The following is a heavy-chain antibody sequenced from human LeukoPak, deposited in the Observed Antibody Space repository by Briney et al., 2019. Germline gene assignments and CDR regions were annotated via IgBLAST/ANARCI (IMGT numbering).Heavy chain of an antibody. CDR3: ARDHTLNAFDI. D-gene: IGHD2-2*02. V-gene: IGHV3-33*01. Sequence: GRSLRLSCAASGFTFSSYGMHWVRQAPGKGLEWVAGIWYDGSNKYYADSVKGRFTISRDNSKNTLYLQMNSLRAEDTAVYYCARDHTLNAFDIWGQGTMVTVSS. CDR1: GFTFSSYG. CDR2: IWYDGSNK. J-gene: IGHJ3*02.